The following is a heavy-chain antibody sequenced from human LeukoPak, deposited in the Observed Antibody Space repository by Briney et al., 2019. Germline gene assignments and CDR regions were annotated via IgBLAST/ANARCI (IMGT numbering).Heavy chain of an antibody. CDR1: GGSISGYV. V-gene: IGHV4-59*08. J-gene: IGHJ5*02. CDR2: IFHSGST. Sequence: SETLSLTCTVSGGSISGYVWSWIRQPPGKGLEWIGYIFHSGSTNYNPSLKSRVTISVDTSKNQFSLKLSSVTAADTAVYYCAMQVGIYGDYNNWFDPWGQGARVTVSS. CDR3: AMQVGIYGDYNNWFDP. D-gene: IGHD4-17*01.